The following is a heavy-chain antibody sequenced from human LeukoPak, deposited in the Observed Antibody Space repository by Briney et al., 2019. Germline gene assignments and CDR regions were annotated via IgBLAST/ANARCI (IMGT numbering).Heavy chain of an antibody. V-gene: IGHV4-34*01. CDR2: INHSGST. CDR3: ARGLTGSRRYFHS. Sequence: PSETLSLTCAVYGGSFSGYFLSWIRQPPGKGLEWIGEINHSGSTNYNPSLKSRVTISVDTSKNQFSLKLSSVTAADTAVYYCARGLTGSRRYFHSWGQETLVTVSS. D-gene: IGHD3-10*01. J-gene: IGHJ4*02. CDR1: GGSFSGYF.